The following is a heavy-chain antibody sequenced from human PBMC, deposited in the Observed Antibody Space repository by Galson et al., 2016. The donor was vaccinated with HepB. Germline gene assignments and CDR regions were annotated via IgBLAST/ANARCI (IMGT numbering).Heavy chain of an antibody. D-gene: IGHD2-8*01. J-gene: IGHJ5*02. CDR3: ARHPNHHP. V-gene: IGHV3-53*01. Sequence: SLRLSCAASGFTVSNNYMSWVRQAPGKGLEGVSVIYSGGRTSYTVSVKGRFTIPRNSSKNTLYLQMNSLIAEDTAAYYCARHPNHHPWGQGTLVTVSS. CDR2: IYSGGRT. CDR1: GFTVSNNY.